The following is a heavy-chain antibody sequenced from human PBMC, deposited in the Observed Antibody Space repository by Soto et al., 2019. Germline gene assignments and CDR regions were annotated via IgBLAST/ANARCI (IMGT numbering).Heavy chain of an antibody. CDR3: ARDLNSGSYEVYYYGMDV. CDR1: GFTVSSNY. V-gene: IGHV3-53*01. CDR2: IYSGGST. D-gene: IGHD1-26*01. Sequence: GGSLRLSCAASGFTVSSNYMSWVRQAPGKGLEWVSVIYSGGSTYYADSVKGRFTISRDNSKNTLYLQMNSLRAEDTAVYYCARDLNSGSYEVYYYGMDVWGQGTTVTVSS. J-gene: IGHJ6*02.